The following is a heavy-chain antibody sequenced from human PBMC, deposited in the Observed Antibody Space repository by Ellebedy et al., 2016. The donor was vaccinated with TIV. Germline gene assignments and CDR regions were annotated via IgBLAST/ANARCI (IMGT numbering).Heavy chain of an antibody. Sequence: PGGSLRLSCAASGFSFSNYAMSWVRQAPGKGLEWVSAISNPGGSTYYADSVKGRFTISRDNSMNTLYLQMHSLRADDTDVYYCANRLRYSLNQWYHFDYWGQGALVTVSS. D-gene: IGHD6-13*01. V-gene: IGHV3-23*01. CDR1: GFSFSNYA. CDR3: ANRLRYSLNQWYHFDY. CDR2: ISNPGGST. J-gene: IGHJ4*02.